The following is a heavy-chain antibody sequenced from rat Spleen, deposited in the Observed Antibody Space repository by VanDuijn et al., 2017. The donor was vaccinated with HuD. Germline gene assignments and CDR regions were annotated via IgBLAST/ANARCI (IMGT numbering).Heavy chain of an antibody. Sequence: EVQLVESGGGLVQPGRSLKLSCAASGFTFSDYGMAWVRQAPTKGLEWVASISTGGGNTYYRDSVKGRFTISRDNAKSTLYLQMDSLRSEDTATYYCASPVGGYFGFWGPGTMVTVSS. J-gene: IGHJ1*01. CDR3: ASPVGGYFGF. D-gene: IGHD1-8*01. CDR2: ISTGGGNT. CDR1: GFTFSDYG. V-gene: IGHV5S13*01.